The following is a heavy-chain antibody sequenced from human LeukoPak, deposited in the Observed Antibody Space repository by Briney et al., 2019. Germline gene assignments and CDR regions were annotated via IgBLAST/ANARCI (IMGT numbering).Heavy chain of an antibody. J-gene: IGHJ4*02. CDR3: ATARRSTVVTLFDY. CDR1: GFTFSSYG. D-gene: IGHD4-23*01. CDR2: ISYDGSNK. V-gene: IGHV3-30*03. Sequence: PGRSLRLSCAASGFTFSSYGMHWVRQAPGKGLEWVAVISYDGSNKYYADSVKGRFTISRDNSKNTPYLQMNSLRAEDTAVYSCATARRSTVVTLFDYWGQGTLVTVSS.